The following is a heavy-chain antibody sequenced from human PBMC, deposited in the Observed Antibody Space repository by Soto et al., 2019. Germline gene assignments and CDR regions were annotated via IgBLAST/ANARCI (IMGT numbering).Heavy chain of an antibody. CDR2: ISGSGGST. Sequence: EVQLLESGGGLVQPGGSLRLSCAASGFTFSSYAMSWVRQAPGKGLEWVSAISGSGGSTYYADSVKGRFTIPRDNSKNTLNPQMNSLRDEDSAVYYCAKEDRDFWSGYYTHDCYFDLWGRGTLVTVSS. V-gene: IGHV3-23*01. J-gene: IGHJ2*01. CDR1: GFTFSSYA. D-gene: IGHD3-3*01. CDR3: AKEDRDFWSGYYTHDCYFDL.